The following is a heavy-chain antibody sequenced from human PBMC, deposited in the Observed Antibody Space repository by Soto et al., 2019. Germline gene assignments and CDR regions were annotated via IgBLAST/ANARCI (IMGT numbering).Heavy chain of an antibody. J-gene: IGHJ6*02. V-gene: IGHV3-48*02. CDR2: ISSSSSTI. CDR1: GFTFSSYS. CDR3: ARQGIRPLYYYYGMDV. D-gene: IGHD1-20*01. Sequence: VGSLRLSCAASGFTFSSYSMNWVRQAPGKGLEWVSYISSSSSTIYYADSVKGRFTISRDNAKNSLYLQMNSLRDEDTAVYYCARQGIRPLYYYYGMDVWGQGTTVTVSS.